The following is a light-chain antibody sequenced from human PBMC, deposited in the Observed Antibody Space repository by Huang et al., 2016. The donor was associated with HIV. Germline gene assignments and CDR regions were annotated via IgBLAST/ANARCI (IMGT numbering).Light chain of an antibody. CDR2: AAS. CDR1: QGIANH. CDR3: QKYNSAPRT. J-gene: IGKJ3*01. V-gene: IGKV1-27*01. Sequence: DIQMTQSPSSLSASVGDRFTISCRASQGIANHLAWYQQRPGKAPKLLIYAASALQSGVPSLFSGSGSGTEFTLTISSLQPEDVATYFCQKYNSAPRTFGPGTKVEIK.